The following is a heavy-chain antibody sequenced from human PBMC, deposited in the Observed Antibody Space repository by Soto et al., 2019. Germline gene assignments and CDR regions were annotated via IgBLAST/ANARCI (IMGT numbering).Heavy chain of an antibody. Sequence: QVQLVQSGAEVKKPGSSVKVSCKASGGTFNTYSVGWLRQAPGQGLQWLGSIIPFIGAPNYAQNFQDRVTITADESTTTAYMELSGLKSEDTAVYFCARGGYSSSVRAFYSYGFDVWGHGTSVTVSS. D-gene: IGHD6-6*01. CDR2: IIPFIGAP. CDR1: GGTFNTYS. J-gene: IGHJ6*02. V-gene: IGHV1-69*18. CDR3: ARGGYSSSVRAFYSYGFDV.